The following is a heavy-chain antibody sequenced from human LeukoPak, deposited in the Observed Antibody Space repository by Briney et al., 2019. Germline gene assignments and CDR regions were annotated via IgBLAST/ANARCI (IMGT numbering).Heavy chain of an antibody. J-gene: IGHJ4*02. D-gene: IGHD1-1*01. V-gene: IGHV4-59*01. CDR3: ARRPVAGTGYFDY. CDR1: GGSISSYY. Sequence: SETLSLTCTVSGGSISSYYWSWIRQSPGKGLEWIGYIYYSGSTNYNPSLKSRVTISVDTSKNQFSLKLSSVTAADTAVYYCARRPVAGTGYFDYWGQGTLVTVSS. CDR2: IYYSGST.